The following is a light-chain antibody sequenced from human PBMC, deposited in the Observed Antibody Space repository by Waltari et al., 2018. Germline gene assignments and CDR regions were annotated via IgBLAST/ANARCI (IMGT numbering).Light chain of an antibody. CDR1: QSVSRA. Sequence: EIVLTQSPGTLSLSLGERATVSCRASQSVSRALAWYQQKPGQAPRLLIYGASTRATGIPDRFSGSGSGTDFSLTISRLEPDDFAVYYCQHYLRILVTFGQGTTVEI. J-gene: IGKJ1*01. CDR2: GAS. CDR3: QHYLRILVT. V-gene: IGKV3-20*01.